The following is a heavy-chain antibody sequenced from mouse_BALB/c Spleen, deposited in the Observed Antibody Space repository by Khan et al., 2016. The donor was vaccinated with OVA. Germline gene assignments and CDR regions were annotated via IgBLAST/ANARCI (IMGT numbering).Heavy chain of an antibody. V-gene: IGHV1-4*01. CDR1: GYTFPSNT. D-gene: IGHD2-14*01. CDR3: ARRTTGYAMDY. J-gene: IGHJ4*01. CDR2: INPRSDYT. Sequence: MKKDGAELARPGASVKMSCKASGYTFPSNTMHWVKQRPGQGLEWIGYINPRSDYTIYNQKFKDKATLTADISSTTAYMQLSSLTSDDSAVYYCARRTTGYAMDYWGQGTSVTVSS.